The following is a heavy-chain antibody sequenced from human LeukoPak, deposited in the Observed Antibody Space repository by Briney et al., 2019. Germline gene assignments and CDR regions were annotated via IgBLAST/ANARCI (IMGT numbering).Heavy chain of an antibody. V-gene: IGHV3-74*01. D-gene: IGHD3-16*01. J-gene: IGHJ4*02. CDR3: ASAYTYVRLGDH. CDR1: GLSFSNYW. Sequence: GGSLRHSCAVPGLSFSNYWMHWVRPAPGKGRGWVARTNLHGTTVDYAGSVKGRFTLSRDNAKNTLFLHMNSLRAEDTAVYYCASAYTYVRLGDHWGQGTLVTVPS. CDR2: TNLHGTTV.